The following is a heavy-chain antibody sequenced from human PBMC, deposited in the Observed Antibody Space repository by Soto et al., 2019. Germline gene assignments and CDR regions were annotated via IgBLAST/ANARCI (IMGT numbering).Heavy chain of an antibody. J-gene: IGHJ4*02. CDR3: AKGGDEGSYALRGDY. D-gene: IGHD2-2*01. Sequence: EVQLLESGGGLVQPGGSLRLSCAASGFTFSSYAMSWVRQAPGKGLEWGSAISGSGGSTYYADSVKGRFTIPRNNSKNSLYQQMNSLRAEATAVYYFAKGGDEGSYALRGDYWGQGTLVTVSS. CDR1: GFTFSSYA. CDR2: ISGSGGST. V-gene: IGHV3-23*01.